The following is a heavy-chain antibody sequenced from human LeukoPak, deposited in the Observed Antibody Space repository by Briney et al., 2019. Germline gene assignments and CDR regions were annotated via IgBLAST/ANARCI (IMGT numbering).Heavy chain of an antibody. CDR1: GGSISSGSYY. Sequence: SETLSLTCTVSGGSISSGSYYWSWIRQPAGKGLEWIGRIYTSGSTNYNPSLKSRVTISIDTSKNQFSLKLSSVTAADTAVYYCARHPGRYNWFDPWGQGTLVTVSS. CDR2: IYTSGST. J-gene: IGHJ5*02. CDR3: ARHPGRYNWFDP. V-gene: IGHV4-61*02.